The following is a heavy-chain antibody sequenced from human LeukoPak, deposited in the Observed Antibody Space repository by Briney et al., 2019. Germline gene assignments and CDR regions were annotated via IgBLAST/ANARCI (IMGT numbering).Heavy chain of an antibody. CDR1: GFTFSSYA. CDR2: IRGSGGST. J-gene: IGHJ3*02. V-gene: IGHV3-23*01. CDR3: AKDVSGGVGSTVVVPRRLAFDI. Sequence: PGGSLRLSCAASGFTFSSYAMSWVRQAPGKGLEWVSAIRGSGGSTYYADSVKGRFTISRDNSKNTLYLQMNSLRAEDTAVYYCAKDVSGGVGSTVVVPRRLAFDIWGQGTMVTVSS. D-gene: IGHD3-22*01.